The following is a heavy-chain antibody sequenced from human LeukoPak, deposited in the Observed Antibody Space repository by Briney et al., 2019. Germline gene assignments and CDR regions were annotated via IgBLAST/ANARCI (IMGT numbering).Heavy chain of an antibody. V-gene: IGHV3-30*18. CDR2: ISDDGSNK. CDR3: AKDQKARSRGGSSFDY. CDR1: GFTFSSYN. J-gene: IGHJ4*02. Sequence: GGSLRLSCAASGFTFSSYNMNWVRQAPGKGLEWVAVISDDGSNKYYADSVKGRFTISRDNSKNMLYLQMNSLRAEDTAVYYCAKDQKARSRGGSSFDYWGQGTLVTVSS. D-gene: IGHD3-10*01.